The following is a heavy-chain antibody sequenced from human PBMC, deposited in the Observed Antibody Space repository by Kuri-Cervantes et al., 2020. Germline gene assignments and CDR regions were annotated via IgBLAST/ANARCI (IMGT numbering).Heavy chain of an antibody. D-gene: IGHD1-26*01. V-gene: IGHV3-21*01. CDR2: ISSSSSYI. Sequence: GGSLRLSCAASGFTFSSYSMNWVRQAPGEGLEWVSSISSSSSYIYYADSVKGRFTISRDNAKNSLYLQMNSLRDEDTAVYYCAREGPPSSGSCFDYWGQGTLVTVSS. J-gene: IGHJ4*02. CDR3: AREGPPSSGSCFDY. CDR1: GFTFSSYS.